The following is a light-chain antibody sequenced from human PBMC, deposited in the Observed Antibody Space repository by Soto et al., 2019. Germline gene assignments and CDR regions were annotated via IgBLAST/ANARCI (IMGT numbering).Light chain of an antibody. V-gene: IGLV1-40*01. CDR1: SSNIGAGYD. J-gene: IGLJ2*01. CDR2: GNS. CDR3: QSYDSSLSVV. Sequence: VLTQPPSVSGATGQRVTISCTGSSSNIGAGYDVHWYQQLPGTAPKLLIYGNSNRPSGVPDRFSGSKSGTSASLAITGLQAEDEADYYCQSYDSSLSVVFGGGTKLTVL.